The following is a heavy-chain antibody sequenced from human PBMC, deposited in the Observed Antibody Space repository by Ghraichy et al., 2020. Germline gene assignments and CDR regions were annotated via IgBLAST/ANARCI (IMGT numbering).Heavy chain of an antibody. CDR1: GYTFTGYY. D-gene: IGHD3-22*01. CDR3: ARDWSLRITMRDYYGMDV. CDR2: INPNSGDT. J-gene: IGHJ6*02. Sequence: ASVKVSCKASGYTFTGYYMHWVRQPPGQGLEWMGWINPNSGDTNYAQKFQGRVTMTRDTSIRTAYMELNRLRSDETAVYYCARDWSLRITMRDYYGMDVWGQGTTVTVSS. V-gene: IGHV1-2*02.